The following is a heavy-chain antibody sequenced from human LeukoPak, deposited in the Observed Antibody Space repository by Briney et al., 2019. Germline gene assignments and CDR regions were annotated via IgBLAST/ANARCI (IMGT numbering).Heavy chain of an antibody. CDR2: INSDGSST. CDR1: GFTFSSYW. CDR3: ARGSDELEGGY. Sequence: GGSLRLSCAASGFTFSSYWMHWVRKAPGKGLLWVSRINSDGSSTSYADSVKGRFTISRDNAKNTLYLQMNSLRAEDTAVYYCARGSDELEGGYWGQGTLVTVSS. V-gene: IGHV3-74*01. D-gene: IGHD1-1*01. J-gene: IGHJ4*02.